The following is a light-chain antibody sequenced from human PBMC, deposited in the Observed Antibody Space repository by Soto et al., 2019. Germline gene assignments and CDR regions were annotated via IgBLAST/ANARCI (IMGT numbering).Light chain of an antibody. V-gene: IGKV3-11*01. CDR2: DAS. J-gene: IGKJ1*01. CDR1: QSVSSY. Sequence: EIVMTQSPATLSVSPGERATLSCRASQSVSSYLAWYQQKPGQAPRLLIYDASNRATGIPARFSGSGSGTDFSLTIRRLEPDDFAVYYCQKYGNFWTFGQGTKVDI. CDR3: QKYGNFWT.